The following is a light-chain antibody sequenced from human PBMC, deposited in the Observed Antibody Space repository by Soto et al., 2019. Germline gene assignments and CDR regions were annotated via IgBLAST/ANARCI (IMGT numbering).Light chain of an antibody. CDR2: STS. CDR1: TGAVTSGYY. V-gene: IGLV7-43*01. CDR3: LLYYGGAPV. J-gene: IGLJ3*02. Sequence: QTVVTQEPSLTVSPGGTVTLTCASSTGAVTSGYYPNWFQQKPGQAPRALIYSTSNKQSWTPARFSGSLLGGKAALTLSGVQPEDEAEYCCLLYYGGAPVFGGGTKLTVL.